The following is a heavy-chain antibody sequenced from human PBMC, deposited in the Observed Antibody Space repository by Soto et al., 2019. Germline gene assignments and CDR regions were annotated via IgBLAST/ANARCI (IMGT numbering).Heavy chain of an antibody. Sequence: GGSLRLSCADSGLTVSSNYMSWVRQASGKGLEWVSVIYTGGSTYYADSVKGSFTISRDNSKNTLYLQMNSLRDEDKAVYYCARDYGGSGRFDYWGQGTLVTVSS. J-gene: IGHJ4*02. V-gene: IGHV3-66*01. D-gene: IGHD4-17*01. CDR1: GLTVSSNY. CDR2: IYTGGST. CDR3: ARDYGGSGRFDY.